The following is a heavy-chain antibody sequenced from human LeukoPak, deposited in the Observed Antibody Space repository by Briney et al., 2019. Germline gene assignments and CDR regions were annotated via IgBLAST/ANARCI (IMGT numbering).Heavy chain of an antibody. D-gene: IGHD1-1*01. CDR1: GGSISSSH. V-gene: IGHV4-59*01. CDR2: IYYSGST. Sequence: SETLSLTCTVSGGSISSSHWNWIRQSPGKGLEWIGYIYYSGSTKYNPSLESRVTISLDTSKNQFSLKLSSMTAADTAVYYRARGFYWNFDYWGQGTLVTVSS. J-gene: IGHJ4*02. CDR3: ARGFYWNFDY.